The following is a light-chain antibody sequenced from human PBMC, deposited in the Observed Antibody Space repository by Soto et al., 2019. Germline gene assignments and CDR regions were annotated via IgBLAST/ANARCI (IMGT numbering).Light chain of an antibody. V-gene: IGKV1-5*03. CDR1: QSISSW. Sequence: DIQMTQSPSTLSASVGDRVTITCRVSQSISSWLAWYQQKPGTAPKLLIYRASSLETGVPSRFSGSGSGAEFTLTISSLQPDDFATYYCQHYDTYSGTFGPGTEVDIK. CDR2: RAS. J-gene: IGKJ3*01. CDR3: QHYDTYSGT.